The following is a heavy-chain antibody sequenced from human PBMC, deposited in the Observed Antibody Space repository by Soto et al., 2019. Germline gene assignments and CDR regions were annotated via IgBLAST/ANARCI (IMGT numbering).Heavy chain of an antibody. J-gene: IGHJ6*02. CDR1: GGSISSSSYY. CDR3: ARGLYGMDV. V-gene: IGHV4-39*01. Sequence: PSETQSLTCTVSGGSISSSSYYWGWIRQPPGKGLEWIGSIYYSGSTYYNPSLKSRVTISVDTSKNQFSLKLSSVTAADTAVYYCARGLYGMDVWGQGTTVTVSS. CDR2: IYYSGST.